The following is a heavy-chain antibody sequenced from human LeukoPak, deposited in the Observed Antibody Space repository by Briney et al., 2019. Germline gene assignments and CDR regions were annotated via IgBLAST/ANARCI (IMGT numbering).Heavy chain of an antibody. CDR2: INQDGSEK. V-gene: IGHV3-7*05. CDR3: ARDATPPGIIFDN. J-gene: IGHJ4*02. D-gene: IGHD3-16*01. CDR1: GFTFTSFW. Sequence: PGGSLRLSCEASGFTFTSFWMNWVRQAPGKGLEWVANINQDGSEKWYVDSVKGRFTISRDNAKNSLFLQTNSLRAEDTAVYYCARDATPPGIIFDNWGQGTLVTVSS.